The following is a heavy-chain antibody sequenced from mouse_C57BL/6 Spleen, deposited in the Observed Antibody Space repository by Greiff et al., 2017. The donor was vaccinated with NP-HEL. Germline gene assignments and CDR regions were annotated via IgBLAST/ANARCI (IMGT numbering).Heavy chain of an antibody. V-gene: IGHV5-6*01. CDR2: ISSGGSYT. D-gene: IGHD1-1*01. Sequence: EVKLMESGGDLVKPGGSLKLSCAASGFTFSSYGMSWVRQTPDKRLEWVATISSGGSYTYYPDSVKGRFTISRDNAKHTLYLQMSSLKSEDTAMYYCARQGIYYYGSSPYYYAMDYWGQGTSVTVSS. CDR3: ARQGIYYYGSSPYYYAMDY. CDR1: GFTFSSYG. J-gene: IGHJ4*01.